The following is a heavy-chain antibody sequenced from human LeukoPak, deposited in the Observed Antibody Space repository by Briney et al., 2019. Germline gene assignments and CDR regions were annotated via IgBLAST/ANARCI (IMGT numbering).Heavy chain of an antibody. J-gene: IGHJ3*02. CDR2: ISGYNGNT. CDR1: GYTFTTYN. CDR3: ARVAAINYGDYGGDAFDI. D-gene: IGHD4-17*01. V-gene: IGHV1-18*01. Sequence: ASVKVSCKASGYTFTTYNINWVRQAPGQGLEWMGWISGYNGNTNYAQKLQGRVTMTTDTSTSTAYMELRSLRSDDTAVYYCARVAAINYGDYGGDAFDIWGQGTMVTVSS.